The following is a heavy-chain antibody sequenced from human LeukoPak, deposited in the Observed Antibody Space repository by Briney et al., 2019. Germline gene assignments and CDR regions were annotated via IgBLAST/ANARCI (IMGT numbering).Heavy chain of an antibody. D-gene: IGHD2-15*01. J-gene: IGHJ3*02. CDR2: IYYTGSE. CDR1: GGSISSSSYY. CDR3: ARHRLSTLDASDM. V-gene: IGHV4-39*01. Sequence: PSETLSLTCSVSGGSISSSSYYWGWIRQPPGKGLEWIGSIYYTGSEYYNPSLKSRVTISIDTSKSQFSLNLSSVTAADTAVYYCARHRLSTLDASDMWGQGTMVTVSS.